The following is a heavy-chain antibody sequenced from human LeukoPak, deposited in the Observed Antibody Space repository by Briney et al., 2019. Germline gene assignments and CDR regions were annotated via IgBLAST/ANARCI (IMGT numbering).Heavy chain of an antibody. CDR3: AKDLLPSWYSSSSGCDP. D-gene: IGHD6-13*01. Sequence: GGSLRLSCAASGFTFDDYGMSWVRQAPGKGLEWVSGINWNGGSTGYADSVKGRFTISRDNSKNTLYLQMNSLRAEDTAVYYCAKDLLPSWYSSSSGCDPWGQGTLVTVSS. CDR1: GFTFDDYG. J-gene: IGHJ5*02. V-gene: IGHV3-20*04. CDR2: INWNGGST.